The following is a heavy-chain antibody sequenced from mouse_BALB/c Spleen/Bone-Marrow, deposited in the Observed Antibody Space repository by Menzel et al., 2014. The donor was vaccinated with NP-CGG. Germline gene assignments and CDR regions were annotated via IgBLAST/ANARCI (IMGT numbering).Heavy chain of an antibody. J-gene: IGHJ4*01. Sequence: QVLLQQGRAELGTPVASVKLSCRPSGYTFTSYYMCWVKQGPGQGLEWIGEINPSNGGTNFNEKFKSKATLTVDKSSSTAYISLSSRTSEDSAVYYCTRLRCAMDHWGQRPSVP. CDR3: TRLRCAMDH. D-gene: IGHD2-12*01. CDR2: INPSNGGT. CDR1: GYTFTSYY. V-gene: IGHV1S81*02.